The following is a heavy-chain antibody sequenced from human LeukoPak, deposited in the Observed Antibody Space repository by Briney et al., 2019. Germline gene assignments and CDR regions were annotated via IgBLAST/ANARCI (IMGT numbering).Heavy chain of an antibody. CDR2: ISGIGDIT. Sequence: GGSLRLSCAASGFTFSSYVMHWVRQAPGKGLEWVSIISGIGDITYYADSVKGRFTISRDNSKNTLYLQINSLGAEDTAIYYCAKGASGYSFDYWGQGTLVTVS. V-gene: IGHV3-23*01. CDR1: GFTFSSYV. D-gene: IGHD5-12*01. J-gene: IGHJ4*02. CDR3: AKGASGYSFDY.